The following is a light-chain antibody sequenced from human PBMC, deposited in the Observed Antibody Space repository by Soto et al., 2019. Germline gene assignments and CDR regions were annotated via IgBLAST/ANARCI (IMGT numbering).Light chain of an antibody. J-gene: IGKJ1*01. CDR2: DAS. CDR3: QQYESYWT. Sequence: EVVLTQSPGTLSLSPGERATLSCRASQNVSSYVAWYQQKPGQSPRLLIYDASKRATGIPARFSGSGSGADFTLTISSLQPDDFGSYYCQQYESYWTFGQGTKVEIK. V-gene: IGKV3-11*01. CDR1: QNVSSY.